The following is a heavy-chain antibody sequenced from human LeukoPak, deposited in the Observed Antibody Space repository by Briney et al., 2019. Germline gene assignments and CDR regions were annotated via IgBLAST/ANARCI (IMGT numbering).Heavy chain of an antibody. CDR3: TSPPSYGYERGLSQVDY. D-gene: IGHD5-18*01. V-gene: IGHV3-73*01. CDR2: IRSKANSYAT. Sequence: GGSLRLSCAASGFTFSGSAMHWVRQASGKGLEWVGRIRSKANSYATAYAASVKGRFTISRDDSKNTAYLQMNSLKTEDTAVYYWTSPPSYGYERGLSQVDYWGQGTLVTVSS. CDR1: GFTFSGSA. J-gene: IGHJ4*02.